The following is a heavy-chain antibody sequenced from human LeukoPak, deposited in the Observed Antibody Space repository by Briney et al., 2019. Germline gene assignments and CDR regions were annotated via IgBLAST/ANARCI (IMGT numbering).Heavy chain of an antibody. CDR2: INPNSGGT. CDR3: ARELDIVVVVANDAFDI. V-gene: IGHV1-2*02. D-gene: IGHD2-15*01. CDR1: GYTFTGYY. Sequence: ASVKVSCKASGYTFTGYYMHWVRQAPGQGLEWMGWINPNSGGTNYAQKFQGRVTMTRDTSISTAYMELSRLRSDDTAVYYCARELDIVVVVANDAFDIRGQGTMVTVSS. J-gene: IGHJ3*02.